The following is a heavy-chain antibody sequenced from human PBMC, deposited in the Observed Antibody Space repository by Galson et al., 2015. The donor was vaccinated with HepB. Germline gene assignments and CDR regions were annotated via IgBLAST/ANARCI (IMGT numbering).Heavy chain of an antibody. CDR3: VKDRRDDYNSRDYYYGMDV. CDR2: ISPNGGNI. J-gene: IGHJ6*02. D-gene: IGHD5-24*01. V-gene: IGHV3-64D*06. Sequence: SLRLSCAASGFTFNTYAMHWVRQAPGKGLEYVSAISPNGGNIYYADSVKGRFTISRDNSKKTLHLQMSSLRPEDTAVYYCVKDRRDDYNSRDYYYGMDVWGQGTTVTVSS. CDR1: GFTFNTYA.